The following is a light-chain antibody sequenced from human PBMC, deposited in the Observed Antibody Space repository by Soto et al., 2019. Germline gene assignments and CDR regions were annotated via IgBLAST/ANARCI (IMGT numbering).Light chain of an antibody. Sequence: DIQMTQSPSSLSASVGDRVAITCRASQNIRNYLNWYQQKPGKAPKVLIYGAASLQSGVTSRFSGSGSGTNFTLTINSLQPDDYATYYCQQSYNIQALTFGGGTKVEIK. CDR2: GAA. CDR1: QNIRNY. V-gene: IGKV1-39*01. J-gene: IGKJ4*01. CDR3: QQSYNIQALT.